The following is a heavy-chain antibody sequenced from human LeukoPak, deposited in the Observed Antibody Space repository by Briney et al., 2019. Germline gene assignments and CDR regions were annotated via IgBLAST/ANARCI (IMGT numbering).Heavy chain of an antibody. D-gene: IGHD3-9*01. CDR2: IYYSGST. J-gene: IGHJ3*02. V-gene: IGHV4-59*12. CDR3: ASDPGTVYYDILTGYPQGFWDI. CDR1: GGSISSYY. Sequence: SETLSLTCTVSGGSISSYYWSWIRQPPGKGLEWIGYIYYSGSTNYNPSLKSRVTISVDTSKNQFSLKLSSVTAADTAVYYCASDPGTVYYDILTGYPQGFWDIWGQGTMVTVSS.